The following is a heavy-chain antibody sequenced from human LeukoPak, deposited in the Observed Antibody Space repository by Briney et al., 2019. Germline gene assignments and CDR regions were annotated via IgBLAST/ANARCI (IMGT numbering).Heavy chain of an antibody. CDR2: IIPIFGTA. CDR3: ARAVYYDSSGFGNLDY. Sequence: GSSVSVSCKASGGTFSIYAISWVRQAPGQGLEWMGGIIPIFGTANYAQKFQGRVTITADESTSTAYMELSSLRSEDTAVYYCARAVYYDSSGFGNLDYWGQGTLVTVSS. CDR1: GGTFSIYA. J-gene: IGHJ4*02. D-gene: IGHD3-22*01. V-gene: IGHV1-69*01.